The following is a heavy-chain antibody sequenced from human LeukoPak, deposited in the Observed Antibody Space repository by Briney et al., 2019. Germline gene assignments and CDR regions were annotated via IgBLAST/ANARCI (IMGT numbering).Heavy chain of an antibody. CDR3: VGGYSYGYDLPFDY. CDR1: GGSISSGSYY. D-gene: IGHD5-18*01. V-gene: IGHV4-61*01. CDR2: IYYSGST. J-gene: IGHJ4*02. Sequence: SQTLSLTCTVSGGSISSGSYYWSWIRQPPGKGLEWIGYIYYSGSTNYNPSLKSRVTISVDTSKNQFSLKLSSVTAADTAVYYCVGGYSYGYDLPFDYWGQGTLVTVSS.